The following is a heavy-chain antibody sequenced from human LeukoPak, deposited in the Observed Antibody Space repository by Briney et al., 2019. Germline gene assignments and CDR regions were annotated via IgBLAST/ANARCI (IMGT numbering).Heavy chain of an antibody. Sequence: SETLSLTCTVSGGSISSGSYSWGWIRQPPGKGLEWIGNISYSGNTYYNPSLKSRVTISVDTSMNQFSLKLSSVTAADTAVYYCARVYYDSVWGSYESAFDIWGQGTMVTVSS. CDR3: ARVYYDSVWGSYESAFDI. CDR1: GGSISSGSYS. D-gene: IGHD3-16*01. CDR2: ISYSGNT. J-gene: IGHJ3*02. V-gene: IGHV4-39*07.